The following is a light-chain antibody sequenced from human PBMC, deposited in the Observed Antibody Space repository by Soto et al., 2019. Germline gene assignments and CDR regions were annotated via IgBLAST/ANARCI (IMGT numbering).Light chain of an antibody. V-gene: IGKV3-20*01. CDR1: QSVSSSY. Sequence: EIVLTQSPGTLSLSPGERATLSCRASQSVSSSYLAWYQQKPGQAPRLLIYGASSRATGIPDRFSGSGSGTDFTLTISRLEPEDFALYYWQQYGSPYTFGQGTKLEIK. CDR3: QQYGSPYT. J-gene: IGKJ2*01. CDR2: GAS.